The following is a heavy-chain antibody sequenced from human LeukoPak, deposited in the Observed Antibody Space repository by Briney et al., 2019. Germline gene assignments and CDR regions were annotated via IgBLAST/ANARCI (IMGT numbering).Heavy chain of an antibody. CDR2: INWNGGST. CDR3: ARGSSSWYTL. V-gene: IGHV3-20*04. CDR1: GFPFDDYG. J-gene: IGHJ4*02. D-gene: IGHD6-13*01. Sequence: GGSLRLSCAASGFPFDDYGMNWVRQAPGKGLEWVSGINWNGGSTLYADSVKGRLTISRDNAKNSLYLQMNSLRAEDTAVYYCARGSSSWYTLWGQGTLVTVSS.